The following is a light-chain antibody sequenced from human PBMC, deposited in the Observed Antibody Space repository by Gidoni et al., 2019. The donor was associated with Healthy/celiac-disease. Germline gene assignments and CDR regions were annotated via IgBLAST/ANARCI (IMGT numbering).Light chain of an antibody. J-gene: IGLJ1*01. Sequence: QSALTQPASVSGSPGPSITISCTGTSIDVGAYNSVSWYQQHPGKAPKLMIYDVSNRPSGVSNRFSGSKSGNTASLTISGLQAEDEADYYCSSYTSSSTLYVFGTGTKFTV. CDR3: SSYTSSSTLYV. V-gene: IGLV2-14*01. CDR1: SIDVGAYNS. CDR2: DVS.